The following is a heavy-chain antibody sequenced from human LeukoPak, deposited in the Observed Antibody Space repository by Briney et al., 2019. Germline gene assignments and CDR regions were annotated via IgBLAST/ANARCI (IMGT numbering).Heavy chain of an antibody. CDR2: IKQDGSEK. CDR3: ARGAYGSGSYHRYYYYYMDV. J-gene: IGHJ6*03. D-gene: IGHD3-10*01. Sequence: SGGSLRLSCAASGFTFSSYWMSWVRQAPGKGLEWVANIKQDGSEKYYVDSVKGRFTISRDNAKNSLYLEMKSLRAEDTAVYYCARGAYGSGSYHRYYYYYMDVWGKGTTVTISS. CDR1: GFTFSSYW. V-gene: IGHV3-7*01.